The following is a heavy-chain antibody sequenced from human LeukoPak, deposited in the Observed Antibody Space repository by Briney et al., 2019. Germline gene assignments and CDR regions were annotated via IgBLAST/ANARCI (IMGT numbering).Heavy chain of an antibody. Sequence: ASVKVSCTASGYIFTGYYIHWVRQAPGQGLEWMGWINPNSGATNYAQSFQGRVTMTRDTSISTAYMDLSRLRSDDTAFYYCARSAPTLTYDILTGYLGYWGQGTLVTVSS. CDR1: GYIFTGYY. V-gene: IGHV1-2*02. J-gene: IGHJ4*02. CDR3: ARSAPTLTYDILTGYLGY. D-gene: IGHD3-9*01. CDR2: INPNSGAT.